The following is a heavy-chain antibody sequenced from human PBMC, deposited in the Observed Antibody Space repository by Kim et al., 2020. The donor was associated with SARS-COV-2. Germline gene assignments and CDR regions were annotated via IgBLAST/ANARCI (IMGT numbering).Heavy chain of an antibody. D-gene: IGHD3-22*01. CDR1: GFTVSTYH. V-gene: IGHV3-66*01. J-gene: IGHJ3*01. Sequence: GGSLRLSCAASGFTVSTYHMSWVRQAPGKGLECVSVIHTGAVPYYAGSVQDRFTISRDNFKNTLYLQLNSLRVEDTAVYYCARVRIIDYDVNKNAFDLWGQGTMVTVSS. CDR3: ARVRIIDYDVNKNAFDL. CDR2: IHTGAVP.